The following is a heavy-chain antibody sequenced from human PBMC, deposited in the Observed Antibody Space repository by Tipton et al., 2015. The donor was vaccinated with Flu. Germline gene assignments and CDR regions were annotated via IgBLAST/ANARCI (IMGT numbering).Heavy chain of an antibody. V-gene: IGHV3-48*03. CDR1: GFTFSSYE. CDR2: IGSSGSTI. Sequence: SLRLSCAASGFTFSSYEMNWVRQAPGKGLEWVSYIGSSGSTIYYADSVNGRFTISRDNAKNSLYLQMNSLRAEDTAVYYCAGCIAVAGFDYWGQGTLVTVSS. J-gene: IGHJ4*02. D-gene: IGHD6-19*01. CDR3: AGCIAVAGFDY.